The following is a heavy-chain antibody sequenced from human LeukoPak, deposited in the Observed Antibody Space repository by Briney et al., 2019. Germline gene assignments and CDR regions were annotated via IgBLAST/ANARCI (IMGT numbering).Heavy chain of an antibody. Sequence: SQTLSLTCAISGDSVSSISVAWNWIRQSPSRGLEWLGRTYYRSKWYNEYAVSVKGRININPDPSKNQFSLQLNSVTPEDTAVYYCALARSEYLYGMDVWGQGTTVTVSS. D-gene: IGHD2-2*02. CDR3: ALARSEYLYGMDV. J-gene: IGHJ6*02. V-gene: IGHV6-1*01. CDR1: GDSVSSISVA. CDR2: TYYRSKWYN.